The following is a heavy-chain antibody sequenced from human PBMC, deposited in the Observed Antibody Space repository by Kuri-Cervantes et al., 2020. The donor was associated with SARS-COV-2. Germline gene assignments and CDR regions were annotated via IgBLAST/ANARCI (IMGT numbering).Heavy chain of an antibody. Sequence: SETLSLTCAVYGGSFSGYYWSWIRQPPGKGLEWIGEINHSGSTNYNPSLKSRVTVSVDTSKNQFSLKLSSVTAADTAVYFCARLRGSGSYGDYWGQGILVTVSS. CDR3: ARLRGSGSYGDY. J-gene: IGHJ4*02. V-gene: IGHV4-34*01. CDR1: GGSFSGYY. D-gene: IGHD1-26*01. CDR2: INHSGST.